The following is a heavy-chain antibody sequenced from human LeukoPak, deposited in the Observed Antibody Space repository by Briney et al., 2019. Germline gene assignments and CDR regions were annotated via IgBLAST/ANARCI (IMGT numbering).Heavy chain of an antibody. V-gene: IGHV3-11*04. CDR3: ARYLSYDFWSGYLDD. D-gene: IGHD3-3*01. CDR1: GFTFSDYY. Sequence: GGSLRLSCAASGFTFSDYYMSWIRQAPGKGLEWVSYISSSGSTIYYADSVKGRFTISRDNAKNSLYLQMNSLRAEDTAVYYCARYLSYDFWSGYLDDWGQGTLVTVSS. CDR2: ISSSGSTI. J-gene: IGHJ4*02.